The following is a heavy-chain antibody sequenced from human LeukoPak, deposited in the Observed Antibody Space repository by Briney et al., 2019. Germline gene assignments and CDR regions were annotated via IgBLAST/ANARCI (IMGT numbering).Heavy chain of an antibody. CDR1: GYTFTGYY. V-gene: IGHV1-2*02. Sequence: GASVKVPCKASGYTFTGYYMHWVRQAPGQGLEWMGWINPNSGGTNYALKFQGRVTMTRDTSISTAYMELSRLRSDDTAVYYCARFSSGWSFDYWGQGTLVTVSS. D-gene: IGHD6-19*01. CDR2: INPNSGGT. J-gene: IGHJ4*02. CDR3: ARFSSGWSFDY.